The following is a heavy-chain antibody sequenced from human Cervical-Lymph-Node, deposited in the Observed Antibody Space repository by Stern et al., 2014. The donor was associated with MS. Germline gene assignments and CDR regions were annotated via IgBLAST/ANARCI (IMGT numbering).Heavy chain of an antibody. CDR3: ASPDYGDYVRFDY. D-gene: IGHD4-17*01. Sequence: QVQLEHSGAEVKKPGSSVKVSCKASGGTVSSYAISWGRQAPGQGLEWMGGIIPIFGTANYAQKFQGRVTITADESTSTAYMELSSLRSEDTAVYYCASPDYGDYVRFDYWGQGTLVTVSS. CDR2: IIPIFGTA. CDR1: GGTVSSYA. V-gene: IGHV1-69*01. J-gene: IGHJ4*02.